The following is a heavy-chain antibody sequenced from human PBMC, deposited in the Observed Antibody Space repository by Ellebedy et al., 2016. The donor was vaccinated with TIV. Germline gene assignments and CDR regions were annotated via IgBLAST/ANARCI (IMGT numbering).Heavy chain of an antibody. V-gene: IGHV3-23*01. CDR2: ITGDSGDT. J-gene: IGHJ4*02. Sequence: PGGSLRLSCAASGLYFKKFVMGWVRQSPGKGLQWLSLITGDSGDTFYADSVRGRFTISRDDSASTLFLQMNSLRAEDTAVYYCVRDAAYTYDYWGQGTQVTVSS. CDR3: VRDAAYTYDY. D-gene: IGHD4-11*01. CDR1: GLYFKKFV.